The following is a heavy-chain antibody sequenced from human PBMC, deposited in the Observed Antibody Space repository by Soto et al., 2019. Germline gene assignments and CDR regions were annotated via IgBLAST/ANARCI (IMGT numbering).Heavy chain of an antibody. J-gene: IGHJ5*02. CDR3: ARFPFTETHWFDP. D-gene: IGHD3-3*02. V-gene: IGHV4-59*01. CDR2: IYYSGST. Sequence: SETLSLTCTVSGGSISSYYWSWIRQPPGKGLEWIGYIYYSGSTNYNPSLKSRVTISVDTSKNQFSLKLSSVTAADTAVYYCARFPFTETHWFDPWGQGTLVTVSS. CDR1: GGSISSYY.